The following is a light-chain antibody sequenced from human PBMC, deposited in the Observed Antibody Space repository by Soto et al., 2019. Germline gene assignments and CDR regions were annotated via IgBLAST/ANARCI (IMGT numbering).Light chain of an antibody. CDR2: KVS. V-gene: IGLV2-14*01. Sequence: QSALTQPASVSGSPGQSITISCTGTSSDVGGYNYVSWYQQHPGQAPKLMIYKVSNRPSGGSNRFSGSKSGNTASLTISGLQAEDEADYYCSSYTSSSAWVFGGGTKVTVL. J-gene: IGLJ3*02. CDR1: SSDVGGYNY. CDR3: SSYTSSSAWV.